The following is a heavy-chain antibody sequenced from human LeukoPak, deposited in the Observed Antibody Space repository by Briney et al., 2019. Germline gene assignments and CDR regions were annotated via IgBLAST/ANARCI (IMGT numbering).Heavy chain of an antibody. Sequence: GGSLRLSCAASGFTFSSYAMHWVRQAPGKGLEYVSAITSNGGSTDYANSVRGRFTISRDNSKNTLYLQMNSLRAEDTAVYYCARDSSGPGYWGQGTLVTVSS. D-gene: IGHD6-19*01. CDR2: ITSNGGST. J-gene: IGHJ4*02. CDR1: GFTFSSYA. CDR3: ARDSSGPGY. V-gene: IGHV3-64*01.